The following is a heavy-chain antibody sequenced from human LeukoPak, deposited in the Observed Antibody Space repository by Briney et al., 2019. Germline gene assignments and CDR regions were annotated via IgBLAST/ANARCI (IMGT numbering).Heavy chain of an antibody. D-gene: IGHD3-10*01. CDR3: ARSFRRYGMDV. V-gene: IGHV3-48*03. CDR2: IDSSGYTR. CDR1: GFIFSSFE. J-gene: IGHJ6*02. Sequence: GGSLRLSCAASGFIFSSFEMSWVRQAPGKGRQWVSYIDSSGYTRYYADSAKGRFTLSRDNAQNSLYLQMNSLRVEDTAVYYCARSFRRYGMDVWGQGTTVTVSS.